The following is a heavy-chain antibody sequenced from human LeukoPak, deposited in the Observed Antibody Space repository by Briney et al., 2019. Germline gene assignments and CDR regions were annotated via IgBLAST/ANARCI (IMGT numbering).Heavy chain of an antibody. V-gene: IGHV3-30*18. J-gene: IGHJ4*02. CDR2: MSYDGSNK. D-gene: IGHD3-9*01. CDR1: GFTFSTYV. Sequence: PGGSLRLSCTTSGFTFSTYVMHWVRQAPGKGLEWVAVMSYDGSNKYYADSVKGRFTISRDNSKNTLYLQMNSLRAEDTAVYYCAKGSSPLRYFDWHLDYWGQGTLVTVSS. CDR3: AKGSSPLRYFDWHLDY.